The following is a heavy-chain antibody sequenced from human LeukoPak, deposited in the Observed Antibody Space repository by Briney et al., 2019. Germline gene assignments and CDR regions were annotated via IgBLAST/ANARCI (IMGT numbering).Heavy chain of an antibody. CDR1: GGTFSSYA. CDR3: ARGGGYCSSTSCPEFDY. D-gene: IGHD2-2*01. V-gene: IGHV1-69*06. CDR2: IIPIFGTA. Sequence: GASVKVSCKASGGTFSSYAISWVRQAPGQGLEWMGGIIPIFGTANYAQKFQVRVTITADKSTSTAYMELSSLRSEDTAVYYCARGGGYCSSTSCPEFDYWGQGTLVTVSS. J-gene: IGHJ4*02.